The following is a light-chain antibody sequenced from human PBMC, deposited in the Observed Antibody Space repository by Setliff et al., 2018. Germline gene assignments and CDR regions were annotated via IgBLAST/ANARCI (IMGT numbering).Light chain of an antibody. CDR2: AVT. CDR1: SNDVGGYNY. CDR3: CSYAGSYTFLYV. V-gene: IGLV2-14*03. Sequence: QSALTQPASVSGSLGQSITISCTGTSNDVGGYNYVSWYKQHPGEAPQLMIYAVTKRPSGVSNRFSGSKSGKAASLTISGLQAEDEADYYCCSYAGSYTFLYVFGTGTKVTVL. J-gene: IGLJ1*01.